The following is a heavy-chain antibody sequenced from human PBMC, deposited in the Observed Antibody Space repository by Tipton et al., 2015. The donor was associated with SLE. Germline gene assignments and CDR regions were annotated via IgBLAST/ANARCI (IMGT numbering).Heavy chain of an antibody. Sequence: TLSLTCAVSGYSISSGYYWGWIRQPPGKGLEWIGSIYHSGSTYYNPSLKSRVTISVDTSKNQFSLKLSSVTAADTAVYYCARGESRSYIAARLGFDYWGQGTLVTVS. CDR2: IYHSGST. V-gene: IGHV4-38-2*01. CDR1: GYSISSGYY. J-gene: IGHJ4*02. CDR3: ARGESRSYIAARLGFDY. D-gene: IGHD6-6*01.